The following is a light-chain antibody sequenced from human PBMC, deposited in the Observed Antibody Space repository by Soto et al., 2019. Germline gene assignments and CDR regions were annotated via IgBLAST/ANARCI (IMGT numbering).Light chain of an antibody. J-gene: IGKJ5*01. Sequence: DIQMTQSPSTLPASVGDRVTITCRASQSISSWLAWYQQKPGKAPKLLIYKASSLESGVPSRFSGSGSGTEFTLTISSLQPDDFATYYCQQYNSSPITFGQGTRLEIK. CDR1: QSISSW. V-gene: IGKV1-5*03. CDR3: QQYNSSPIT. CDR2: KAS.